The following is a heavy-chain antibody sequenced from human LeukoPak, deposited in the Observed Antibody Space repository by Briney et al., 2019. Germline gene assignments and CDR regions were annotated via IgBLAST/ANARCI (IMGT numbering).Heavy chain of an antibody. CDR2: IIPIFGTA. CDR3: ARVPLGYCSGGSCYSDYYYGMDV. CDR1: GGTFSSYA. Sequence: SVKVSCTASGGTFSSYAISWVRQAPGQGLEWMGGIIPIFGTANYAQKFQGRVTITADESTSTAYMELSSLRSEDTAVYYCARVPLGYCSGGSCYSDYYYGMDVWGQGTTVTVSS. V-gene: IGHV1-69*13. D-gene: IGHD2-15*01. J-gene: IGHJ6*02.